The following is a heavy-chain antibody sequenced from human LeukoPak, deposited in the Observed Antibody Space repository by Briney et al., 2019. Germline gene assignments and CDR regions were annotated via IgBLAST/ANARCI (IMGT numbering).Heavy chain of an antibody. J-gene: IGHJ4*02. CDR3: AKDRSYSGFSGRGAYFDY. D-gene: IGHD3-10*01. Sequence: GGSLRLSCAASGFTFSSYAMSWVRQAPGKGLEWVSAITGGGGSTYYADSVKGRFTISRDNSKNTLYPQMNSLRAEDTAVYYCAKDRSYSGFSGRGAYFDYWGQGTLVTVSS. CDR2: ITGGGGST. CDR1: GFTFSSYA. V-gene: IGHV3-23*01.